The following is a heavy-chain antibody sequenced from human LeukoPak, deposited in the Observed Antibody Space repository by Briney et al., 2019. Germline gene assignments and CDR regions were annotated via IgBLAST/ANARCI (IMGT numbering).Heavy chain of an antibody. CDR2: IYYSGST. CDR1: GGSISSGDYY. V-gene: IGHV4-30-4*08. Sequence: SETLSLTCTVSGGSISSGDYYWSWIRQPPGKGLEWIGYIYYSGSTYYNPSLKSRVTISVDTSKNQFSLKLSSVTAADTAVYYCARQILPGRKRYFDLWGRGTLVTVSS. J-gene: IGHJ2*01. CDR3: ARQILPGRKRYFDL.